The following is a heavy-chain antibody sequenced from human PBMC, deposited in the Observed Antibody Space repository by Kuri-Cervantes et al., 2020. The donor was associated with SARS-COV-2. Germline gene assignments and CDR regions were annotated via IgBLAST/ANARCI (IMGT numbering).Heavy chain of an antibody. D-gene: IGHD4-23*01. Sequence: GESLKISCAASGFTVSSNYMSWVRQAPGKGLEWVSVIYSGGSTYYADSVKGRFTISRDNSKNTLYLQMNSLRAEDTAVYYCAREVETFYYYYYMDVWGKGTTVTVSS. CDR1: GFTVSSNY. J-gene: IGHJ6*03. CDR2: IYSGGST. CDR3: AREVETFYYYYYMDV. V-gene: IGHV3-66*01.